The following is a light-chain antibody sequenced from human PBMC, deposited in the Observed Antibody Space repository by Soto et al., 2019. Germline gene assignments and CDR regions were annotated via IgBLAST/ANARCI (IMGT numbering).Light chain of an antibody. V-gene: IGLV1-44*01. CDR1: RSNIGENT. CDR3: ASWDDSLNVWV. Sequence: QSVLTQPPSASGTPGQSVTISCSGSRSNIGENTVNWYQQFPGTAPKVLIYSDNQRPSAVPDRFSGSKSGASASLAIYGLQSEDEADYYCASWDDSLNVWVFGGGTKLTVL. J-gene: IGLJ3*02. CDR2: SDN.